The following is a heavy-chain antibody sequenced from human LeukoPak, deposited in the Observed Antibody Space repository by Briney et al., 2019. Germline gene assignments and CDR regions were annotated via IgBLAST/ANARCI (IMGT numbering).Heavy chain of an antibody. J-gene: IGHJ4*02. CDR3: ARVATEIDY. CDR1: GGSISSYY. CDR2: IYYSGST. Sequence: SETRSLTCTVSGGSISSYYWSWIRQPPGKGLEWIGYIYYSGSTNYNPSLKSRVTISVDTSKNQFSLKLSSVTAADTAVYYCARVATEIDYWGQGTLVTVSS. D-gene: IGHD1-26*01. V-gene: IGHV4-59*01.